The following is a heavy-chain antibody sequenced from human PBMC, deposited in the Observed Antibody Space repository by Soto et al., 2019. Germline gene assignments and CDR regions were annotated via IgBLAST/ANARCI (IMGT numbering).Heavy chain of an antibody. V-gene: IGHV3-48*02. CDR3: ARDSYDSSGYSGY. J-gene: IGHJ4*02. CDR1: GFTFSSYS. CDR2: ISISGRTV. Sequence: GGSLRLSCAASGFTFSSYSINWGRQAPGKGLEWVSYISISGRTVYYVDSVKGRFTISRDNAKNSLYLQMNSLRDEDTAVYYCARDSYDSSGYSGYWGQGTLVTVSS. D-gene: IGHD3-22*01.